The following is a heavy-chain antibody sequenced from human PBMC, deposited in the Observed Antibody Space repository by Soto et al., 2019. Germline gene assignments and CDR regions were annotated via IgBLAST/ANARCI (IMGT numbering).Heavy chain of an antibody. CDR2: ISYDGSTT. D-gene: IGHD1-7*01. CDR1: GFTFSNYG. Sequence: QAQLVESGGGVVQPGRSLRLSCEASGFTFSNYGMHWVRQAPGKGLDWMAVISYDGSTTYYADSVKGRFTISRDNLKNTLFVQMNRLRDEDTAVYYCAKEGSGTATSAFDYWGQGTLVTVSS. J-gene: IGHJ4*02. CDR3: AKEGSGTATSAFDY. V-gene: IGHV3-30*18.